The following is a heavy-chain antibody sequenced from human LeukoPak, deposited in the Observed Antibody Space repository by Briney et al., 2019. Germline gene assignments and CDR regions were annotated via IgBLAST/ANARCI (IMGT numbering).Heavy chain of an antibody. V-gene: IGHV3-30*18. CDR3: AKLPPMYCGGDCYTEYFQH. CDR2: ISYDGSNK. D-gene: IGHD2-21*02. CDR1: GFTFSSYG. J-gene: IGHJ1*01. Sequence: PGRSLRLSCAASGFTFSSYGMHWVRQAPGEGLEWVAVISYDGSNKYYADSVKGRFTISRDNSKNTLYLQMNSLRAEDTAVYYCAKLPPMYCGGDCYTEYFQHWGQGTLVTVSS.